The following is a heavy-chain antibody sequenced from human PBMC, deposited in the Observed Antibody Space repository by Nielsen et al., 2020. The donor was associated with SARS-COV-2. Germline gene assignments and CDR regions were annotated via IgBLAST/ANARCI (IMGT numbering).Heavy chain of an antibody. J-gene: IGHJ6*02. CDR3: ARGRVHVCWQNLVCEYGMDV. Sequence: ASVKVSCKASGYTFTGYYMHWVRQAPGQGLEWMGWTNPNSGGTNYAQKFQGRVTMTRDTSISTAYMELSRLRSDDTAVYYCARGRVHVCWQNLVCEYGMDVWGQGTTVTVSS. CDR2: TNPNSGGT. D-gene: IGHD2-8*01. V-gene: IGHV1-2*02. CDR1: GYTFTGYY.